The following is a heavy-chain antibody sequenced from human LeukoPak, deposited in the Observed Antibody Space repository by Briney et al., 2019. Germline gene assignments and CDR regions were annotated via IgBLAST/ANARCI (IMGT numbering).Heavy chain of an antibody. Sequence: SVKVSCKASGGTFSSYAISWVRQAPGQGLEWMGGIIPIFGTANYAQKFQGRVTITADKSTSTAYMELSSLRSEDTAVYYCARGVVIPYYYYYYMDVWGKGTTVTVSS. V-gene: IGHV1-69*06. CDR2: IIPIFGTA. CDR3: ARGVVIPYYYYYYMDV. D-gene: IGHD3-3*01. CDR1: GGTFSSYA. J-gene: IGHJ6*03.